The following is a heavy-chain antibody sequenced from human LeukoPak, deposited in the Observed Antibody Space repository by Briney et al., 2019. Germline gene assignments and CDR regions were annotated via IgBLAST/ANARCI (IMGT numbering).Heavy chain of an antibody. V-gene: IGHV6-1*01. J-gene: IGHJ4*02. D-gene: IGHD6-19*01. Sequence: SQTLSLTCGISGDSVSSNNGAWNWIRQSPSRGLEWLGRTYYRSKWYDDYAGSMKGRITISPDTSKNQFSLQLSSVTPEDTAVYYCARDAGTSGWYTFDYWGQGTLVTVSS. CDR3: ARDAGTSGWYTFDY. CDR1: GDSVSSNNGA. CDR2: TYYRSKWYD.